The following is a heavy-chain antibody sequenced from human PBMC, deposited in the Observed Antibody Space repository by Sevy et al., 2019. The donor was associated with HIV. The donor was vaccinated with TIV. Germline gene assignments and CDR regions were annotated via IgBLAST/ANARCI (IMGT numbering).Heavy chain of an antibody. J-gene: IGHJ6*02. CDR3: ARARYYDSSGYYPRYGMDV. CDR2: MNPNSGNT. Sequence: ASVKVSCKASGYTFTSYDINWVRQATGQGLEWMGWMNPNSGNTGYAQKFQGRVTMTRNTSISTAYMELSSLRSEDTAVYYCARARYYDSSGYYPRYGMDVWGQGTTVTVSS. CDR1: GYTFTSYD. V-gene: IGHV1-8*01. D-gene: IGHD3-22*01.